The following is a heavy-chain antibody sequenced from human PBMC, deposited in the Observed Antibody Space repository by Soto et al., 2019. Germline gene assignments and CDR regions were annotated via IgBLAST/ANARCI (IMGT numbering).Heavy chain of an antibody. CDR2: ISSSSSYI. D-gene: IGHD3-22*01. CDR3: AREGDTYYYDSSGYSPDY. Sequence: EVQLVESGGGLVKPGGSLRLSCAASGFTFSSYSMNWVRQAPGKGLEWVSSISSSSSYIYYADSVKGRFTISRDNAKNSLYLQTHRLRAEDTAVYYCAREGDTYYYDSSGYSPDYWGQGTLVTVSS. CDR1: GFTFSSYS. J-gene: IGHJ4*02. V-gene: IGHV3-21*01.